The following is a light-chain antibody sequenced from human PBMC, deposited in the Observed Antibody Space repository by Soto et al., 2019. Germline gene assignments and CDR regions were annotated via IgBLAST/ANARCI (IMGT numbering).Light chain of an antibody. CDR1: QSVSSN. V-gene: IGKV3-15*01. Sequence: EIVMTQSPANLSVSPGERATLSCRASQSVSSNLAWYQQKPGQGPRLLNYGASTRATSIPARFSGSGSVTEFTLTITGLQSEDFAVYYCQQYNKWHPYTFGQGTKLEIK. J-gene: IGKJ2*01. CDR2: GAS. CDR3: QQYNKWHPYT.